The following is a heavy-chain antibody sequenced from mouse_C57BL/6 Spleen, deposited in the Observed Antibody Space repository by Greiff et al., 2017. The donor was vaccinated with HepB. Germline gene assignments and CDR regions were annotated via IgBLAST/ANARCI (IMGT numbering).Heavy chain of an antibody. V-gene: IGHV1-62-2*01. J-gene: IGHJ3*01. CDR2: FYPGSGSI. Sequence: VQRVESGAELVKPGASVKLSCKASGYTFTEYTIHWVKQRSGQGLEWIGWFYPGSGSIKYNEKFKDKATLTADKSSSTVYMELSRLTSEDSAVYFCARHEETSYYGSSYAWFAYWGQGTLVTVSA. CDR3: ARHEETSYYGSSYAWFAY. CDR1: GYTFTEYT. D-gene: IGHD1-1*01.